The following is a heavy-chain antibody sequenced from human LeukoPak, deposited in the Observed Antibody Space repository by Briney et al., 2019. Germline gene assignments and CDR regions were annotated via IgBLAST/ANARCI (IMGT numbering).Heavy chain of an antibody. CDR2: IYHSGAT. Sequence: PSQTLSLTCAVSGGSISSGGYSWRWLRQPPGKGLEFIGYIYHSGATYYNPSLKSRVTISVDRSKDQFSLKLTSVTAADTAVYYCARGPNDILTGYYRTFFDYWGQGALVTVSS. CDR3: ARGPNDILTGYYRTFFDY. D-gene: IGHD3-9*01. J-gene: IGHJ4*02. CDR1: GGSISSGGYS. V-gene: IGHV4-30-2*01.